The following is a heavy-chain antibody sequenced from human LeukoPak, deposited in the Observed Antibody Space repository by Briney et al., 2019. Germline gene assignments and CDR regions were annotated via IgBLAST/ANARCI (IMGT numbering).Heavy chain of an antibody. CDR1: GGSISSSNW. D-gene: IGHD4-17*01. Sequence: SETLSLTCAVSGGSISSSNWWRWVRQPPGKGLEWIGEIYHSGSTNYNPSLKSRVTISVDKSKNQFSLKLSSVTAADTAVYYCARVGYGDYAHAFDIWGQGTMVTVSS. V-gene: IGHV4-4*02. CDR2: IYHSGST. CDR3: ARVGYGDYAHAFDI. J-gene: IGHJ3*02.